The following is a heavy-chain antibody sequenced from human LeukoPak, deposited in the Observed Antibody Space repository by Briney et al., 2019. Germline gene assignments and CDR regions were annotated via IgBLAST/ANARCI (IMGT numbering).Heavy chain of an antibody. CDR2: ISYDVGNK. V-gene: IGHV3-30*03. CDR3: ARATHYYESSGYDY. CDR1: GFTFSSYG. Sequence: PGGSLRLSCAPSGFTFSSYGMHWVRQAPGKGLEWVTVISYDVGNKYYADSVKGRFTISRDNAKNSLYLQMNSLRAEDTALYYCARATHYYESSGYDYWGQGTLVTVSS. D-gene: IGHD3-22*01. J-gene: IGHJ4*02.